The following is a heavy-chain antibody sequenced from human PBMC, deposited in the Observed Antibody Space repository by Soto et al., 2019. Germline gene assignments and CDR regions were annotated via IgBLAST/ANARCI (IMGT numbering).Heavy chain of an antibody. Sequence: SQTLSLTCAISGDSVSSNSVAWNWIRQSPSRGLEWLGRTYYRSKWYNDYAVSVKSRITINPDTSKNQFSLQLNSVTPEDTAAYYCARTLAYCSSTSCYAPWFDSWGQGTLVTVSS. D-gene: IGHD2-2*01. CDR1: GDSVSSNSVA. CDR3: ARTLAYCSSTSCYAPWFDS. V-gene: IGHV6-1*01. CDR2: TYYRSKWYN. J-gene: IGHJ5*01.